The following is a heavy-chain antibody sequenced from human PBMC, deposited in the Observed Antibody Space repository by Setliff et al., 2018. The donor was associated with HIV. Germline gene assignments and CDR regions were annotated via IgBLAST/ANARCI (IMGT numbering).Heavy chain of an antibody. CDR1: GGSFSGYY. CDR2: INHSGST. J-gene: IGHJ4*02. CDR3: ARGAIAAAGDFDY. V-gene: IGHV4-34*01. D-gene: IGHD6-13*01. Sequence: SETLSLTCAVYGGSFSGYYWSWIRQPPGKGLEWIGEINHSGSTNYNPSLKSRVTISVDTSKNQFSLRLSSVTAADTAVYYCARGAIAAAGDFDYWGQGTLVTVSS.